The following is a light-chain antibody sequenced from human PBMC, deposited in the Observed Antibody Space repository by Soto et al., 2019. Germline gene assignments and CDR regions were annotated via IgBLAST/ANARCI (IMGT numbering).Light chain of an antibody. CDR3: QQSYTTPPIT. J-gene: IGKJ5*01. CDR1: HTISSW. V-gene: IGKV1-5*03. CDR2: KAS. Sequence: DIQMTQSPSTLSGSVGDRVTITCRASHTISSWLAWYQQKPGKAPKLLIYKASTLKSGVPSRFSGSGSGTDFTLTISDLQPADFATYYCQQSYTTPPITFGLGTRLEI.